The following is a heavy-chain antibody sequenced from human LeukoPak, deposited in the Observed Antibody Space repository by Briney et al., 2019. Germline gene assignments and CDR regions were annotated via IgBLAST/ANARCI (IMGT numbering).Heavy chain of an antibody. V-gene: IGHV3-33*01. D-gene: IGHD2-15*01. CDR3: ARAVGPFDY. CDR2: IWYDGSNK. J-gene: IGHJ4*02. CDR1: GFIFGTYG. Sequence: GGSLRPSCATSGFIFGTYGMHWVRQAPGKGLEWVAVIWYDGSNKYYADSVKGRFTISRDNSKNTLYLQMNSLRTEDTAVYYCARAVGPFDYWGQGTLVTVSS.